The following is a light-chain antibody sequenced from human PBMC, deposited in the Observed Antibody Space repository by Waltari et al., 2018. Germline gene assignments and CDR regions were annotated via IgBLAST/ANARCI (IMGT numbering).Light chain of an antibody. V-gene: IGLV7-46*01. CDR2: DTS. CDR1: TGAVTSGHY. Sequence: QAVVTQEPSLTVSPGGTVTLTCGSSTGAVTSGHYPYWFQQKPGQAPRTLIHDTSNKHSGTPARFSGSLIGGKAALTLSGAQPEDEAEYYCLLSYSGARPWVFGGGTKLTVL. CDR3: LLSYSGARPWV. J-gene: IGLJ3*02.